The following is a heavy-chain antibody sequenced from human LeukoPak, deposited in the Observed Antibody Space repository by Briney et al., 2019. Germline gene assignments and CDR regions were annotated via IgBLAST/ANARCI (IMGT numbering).Heavy chain of an antibody. CDR2: IYTSGST. D-gene: IGHD2-15*01. CDR3: ARVGKACSGGSCYSNYYYYGMDV. Sequence: PSETLSLTCTVSGGSISSYYWSWIRQPAGKGLEWIGRIYTSGSTNYNPSLKSRVTMSVDTSKNQFSLKLSSVTAADTAVYYCARVGKACSGGSCYSNYYYYGMDVWGQGTTVTVSS. J-gene: IGHJ6*02. CDR1: GGSISSYY. V-gene: IGHV4-4*07.